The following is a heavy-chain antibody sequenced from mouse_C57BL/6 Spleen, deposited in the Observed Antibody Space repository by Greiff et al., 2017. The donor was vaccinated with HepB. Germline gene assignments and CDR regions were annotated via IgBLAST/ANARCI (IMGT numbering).Heavy chain of an antibody. V-gene: IGHV1-19*01. CDR3: ARRGSSGPHWYFDV. Sequence: EVQLQQSGPVLVKPGASVKMSCKASGYTFTDYYMNWVKQSHGKSLEWIGVINPYNGGTSYNQKFKGKATLTVDKSSSTAYMELNSLTSEDSAVYYCARRGSSGPHWYFDVWGTGTTVTVSS. CDR2: INPYNGGT. J-gene: IGHJ1*03. CDR1: GYTFTDYY. D-gene: IGHD3-2*02.